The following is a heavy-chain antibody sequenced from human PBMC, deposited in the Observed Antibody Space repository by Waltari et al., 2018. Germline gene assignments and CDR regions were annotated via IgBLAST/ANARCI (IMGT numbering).Heavy chain of an antibody. V-gene: IGHV4-34*01. CDR2: INHSGST. CDR3: AGLSGSSWSSYYYGMDV. Sequence: QVQLQQWGAGLLKPSETLSLTCAVYGGSFSGYYWSWIRQPPGKGLEWIEEINHSGSTNYNPSLKSRVTISVDTSKNQFSLKLSSVTAADTAVYYCAGLSGSSWSSYYYGMDVWGQGTTVTVSS. CDR1: GGSFSGYY. J-gene: IGHJ6*02. D-gene: IGHD6-13*01.